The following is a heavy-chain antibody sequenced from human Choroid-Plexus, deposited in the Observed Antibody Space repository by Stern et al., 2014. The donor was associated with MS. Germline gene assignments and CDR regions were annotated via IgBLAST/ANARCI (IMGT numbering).Heavy chain of an antibody. Sequence: VQLVESGGGVVQPGRPLRLSCVASGFTFGSWAMHWVRQAPGKGLEWVGGVSNDGSYKYYADSVKGRFTISRDNSQNTLYMQMSSLRPEDTAVYYCAKDRQYLTYFFDHWGQGSLVTVSS. D-gene: IGHD2/OR15-2a*01. CDR2: VSNDGSYK. V-gene: IGHV3-30*18. CDR1: GFTFGSWA. CDR3: AKDRQYLTYFFDH. J-gene: IGHJ5*02.